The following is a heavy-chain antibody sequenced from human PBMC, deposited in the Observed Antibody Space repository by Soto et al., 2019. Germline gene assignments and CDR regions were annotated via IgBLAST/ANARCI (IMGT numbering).Heavy chain of an antibody. CDR3: ARGPLLWSGYYGGENYFDY. D-gene: IGHD3-3*01. V-gene: IGHV4-34*01. J-gene: IGHJ4*02. Sequence: SETLSLTCAVYGGSFSGYYWSWIRQPPGKGLEWIGEINHSGSTNYNPSLKSRVTISVDTSKNQFSLKLSSVTAADTAVYYCARGPLLWSGYYGGENYFDYWGQGTPVTVSS. CDR1: GGSFSGYY. CDR2: INHSGST.